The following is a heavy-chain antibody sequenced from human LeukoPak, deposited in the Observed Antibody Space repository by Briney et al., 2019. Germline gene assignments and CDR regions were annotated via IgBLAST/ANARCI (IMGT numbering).Heavy chain of an antibody. CDR3: AKDISSRMKYMDV. CDR1: GFTFSSYW. J-gene: IGHJ6*03. Sequence: PGGSLRLSCAASGFTFSSYWMHWVRQAPGKGLVWVSRINSDGSSTTYADSVKGRFTISRDNAKNSLYLQMNSLRAEDTALYYCAKDISSRMKYMDVWGKGTTVTISS. V-gene: IGHV3-74*01. D-gene: IGHD3-10*01. CDR2: INSDGSST.